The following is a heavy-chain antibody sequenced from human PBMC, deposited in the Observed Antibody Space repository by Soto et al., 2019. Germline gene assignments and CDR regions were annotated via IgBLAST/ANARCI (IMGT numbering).Heavy chain of an antibody. J-gene: IGHJ4*02. D-gene: IGHD4-17*01. CDR2: INPNSGGT. Sequence: ASVKVSCKASGYTFTGYYMHWVRQAPGQGLEWMGWINPNSGGTNYAQKFQGRVTMTRDTSTSTAYMELSRLRSDDTAVYYCARDPYGDYVYDYWGQGTLVTVSS. CDR3: ARDPYGDYVYDY. V-gene: IGHV1-2*02. CDR1: GYTFTGYY.